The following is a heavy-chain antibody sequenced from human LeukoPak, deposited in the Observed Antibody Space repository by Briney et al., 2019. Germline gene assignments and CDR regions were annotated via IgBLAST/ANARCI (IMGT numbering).Heavy chain of an antibody. J-gene: IGHJ3*02. Sequence: PSKTLSLTCTVSGGSIAITPYYWGWIRQPPGKGLEWIGTISYSGSTYYNPSLRSRVTISVDTSKNHFSLKLSSVTAADTALYYCAGHPRSGHNDGFDAFNIWGQETMVTVSS. CDR2: ISYSGST. CDR1: GGSIAITPYY. V-gene: IGHV4-39*01. D-gene: IGHD5-18*01. CDR3: AGHPRSGHNDGFDAFNI.